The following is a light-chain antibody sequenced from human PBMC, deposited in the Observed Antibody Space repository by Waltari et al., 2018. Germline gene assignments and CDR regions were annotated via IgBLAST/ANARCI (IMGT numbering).Light chain of an antibody. CDR2: HVN. V-gene: IGLV2-11*01. J-gene: IGLJ1*01. CDR3: SAYVGTSALYV. CDR1: SSDIGPYNS. Sequence: QSALPQPRPVSGSPGQSVTISCTGTSSDIGPYNSVSCYQHHPGKAPNLIIYHVNKRPAGIPDRLAGSRSGYAASLTISGLQTANEADFYCSAYVGTSALYVFGTGTKVTVL.